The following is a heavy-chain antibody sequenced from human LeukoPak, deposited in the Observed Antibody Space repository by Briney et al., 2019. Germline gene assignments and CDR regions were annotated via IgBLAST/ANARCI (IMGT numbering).Heavy chain of an antibody. J-gene: IGHJ3*02. CDR2: MSSSAHI. Sequence: GGSLRLSCAASGFSFSTYSMNWVRQAPGKGLEWVSSMSSSAHIFYADSVKGRFSISRDNAKNSLYLQMNSLRVEDTAVYYCTSRYCTTTNCYSFDIWGQGTMVTVSS. CDR3: TSRYCTTTNCYSFDI. CDR1: GFSFSTYS. D-gene: IGHD2-2*01. V-gene: IGHV3-21*01.